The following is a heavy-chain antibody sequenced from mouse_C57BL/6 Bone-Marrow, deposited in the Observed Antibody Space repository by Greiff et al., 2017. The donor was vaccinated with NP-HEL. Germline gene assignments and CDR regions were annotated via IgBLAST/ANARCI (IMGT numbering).Heavy chain of an antibody. CDR1: GFTFSSYA. Sequence: EVKVVESGEGLVKPGGSLKLSCAASGFTFSSYAMSWVRQTPEKRLEWVAYISSGGDYIYYADTVKGRFTISRDNARNTLYLQMSSLKSEDTAMYYCTRDRGNYSFAYWGQGTLVTVSA. J-gene: IGHJ3*01. CDR2: ISSGGDYI. D-gene: IGHD2-1*01. CDR3: TRDRGNYSFAY. V-gene: IGHV5-9-1*02.